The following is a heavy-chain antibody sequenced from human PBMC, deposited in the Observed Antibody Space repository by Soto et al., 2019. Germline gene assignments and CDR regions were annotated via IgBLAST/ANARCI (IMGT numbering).Heavy chain of an antibody. V-gene: IGHV4-31*11. CDR1: GGSVYISDSF. J-gene: IGHJ4*02. CDR3: ARHRGYYDSSGYYFDY. Sequence: TRSLTCDVSGGSVYISDSFWGWVRKPPGKDLECIGYIYSSGSTSYNPSLKSRVTISVDTSKNQFSLKLSSVTAADTAVYYCARHRGYYDSSGYYFDYWGQGTLVTVSS. D-gene: IGHD3-22*01. CDR2: IYSSGST.